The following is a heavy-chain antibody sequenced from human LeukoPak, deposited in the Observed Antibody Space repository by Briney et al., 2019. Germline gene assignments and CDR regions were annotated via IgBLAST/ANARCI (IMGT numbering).Heavy chain of an antibody. D-gene: IGHD2-2*01. Sequence: GGSLRLSCAVSGFTVSSNYMSWVRQAPGKGLEWVSVIYSGGTTYYADSVKGRFTISRDNSKNTLYLQMNSLKTEDTAVYYCTTELLGYCSSTSCPFFDYWGQGTLVTVSS. J-gene: IGHJ4*02. V-gene: IGHV3-66*01. CDR3: TTELLGYCSSTSCPFFDY. CDR1: GFTVSSNY. CDR2: IYSGGTT.